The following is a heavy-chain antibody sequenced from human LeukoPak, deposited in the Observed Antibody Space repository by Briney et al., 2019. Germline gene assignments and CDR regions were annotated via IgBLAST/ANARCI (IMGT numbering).Heavy chain of an antibody. D-gene: IGHD2-2*01. CDR2: IYYSGST. J-gene: IGHJ3*01. Sequence: SETLSLTCTVSGGSISSYYWSWIRQPPGKGLEWIGYIYYSGSTHYNPSLKSRVTISIDTSKNHYSLKLSSMTAADTALYYCARGYCSSTSCYFAFEVWGQGTMVTVSS. V-gene: IGHV4-59*01. CDR3: ARGYCSSTSCYFAFEV. CDR1: GGSISSYY.